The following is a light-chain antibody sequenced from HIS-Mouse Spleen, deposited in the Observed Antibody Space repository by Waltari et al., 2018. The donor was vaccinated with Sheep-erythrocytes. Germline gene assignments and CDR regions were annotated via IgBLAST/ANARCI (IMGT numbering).Light chain of an antibody. CDR3: GTWDSSLSAGV. Sequence: QSVLTQPPSVSAAPGQKVTISCSGSSSNIGNNYVSWYQQLPGTAPKLLIYDKNKRPSGIPDRFSGSQSGTSATLGITGLQTGDEADYYCGTWDSSLSAGVFGGGTKLTVL. J-gene: IGLJ2*01. CDR2: DKN. CDR1: SSNIGNNY. V-gene: IGLV1-51*01.